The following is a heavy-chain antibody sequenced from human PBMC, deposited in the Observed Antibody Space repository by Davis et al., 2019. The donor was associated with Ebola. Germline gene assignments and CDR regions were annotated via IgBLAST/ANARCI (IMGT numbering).Heavy chain of an antibody. CDR2: IKEDGSAT. CDR3: ARDYYDNSGDGFDI. D-gene: IGHD3-22*01. J-gene: IGHJ3*02. V-gene: IGHV3-7*01. CDR1: GFTFSSYW. Sequence: GESLKISCAASGFTFSSYWMSWVRQAPGKGLEWVANIKEDGSATNYVDSVKGRFTISRDNAKKSLYLQLNSLRADDTAMYYCARDYYDNSGDGFDIWGQGTMVTVSS.